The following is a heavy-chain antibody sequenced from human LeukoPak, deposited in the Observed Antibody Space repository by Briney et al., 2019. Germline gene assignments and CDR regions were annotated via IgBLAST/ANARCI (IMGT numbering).Heavy chain of an antibody. CDR2: ISGSGDST. CDR1: GFTFSNYA. Sequence: GGSLRLSCAASGFTFSNYAMRWVRQAPGKGLGWVSGISGSGDSTYYADSVKGRFTISRDNSKNTLYLQMNSLRAEDTAVYYCAKAPSGWNYFDYWGQGTLVTVSS. V-gene: IGHV3-23*01. D-gene: IGHD6-19*01. CDR3: AKAPSGWNYFDY. J-gene: IGHJ4*02.